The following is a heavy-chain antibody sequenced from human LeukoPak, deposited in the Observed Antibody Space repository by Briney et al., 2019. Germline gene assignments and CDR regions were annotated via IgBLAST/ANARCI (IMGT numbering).Heavy chain of an antibody. D-gene: IGHD3-10*01. Sequence: GGSLRLSCAASGFTFSSFAMSWVRQAPGKGLEWVSAISGSGGSTYYADSVKGWFTISRDNSKNTLYLQMNSLRAEDTAVYYCAKDYYGSGSYRQNLLDYWGQGTLVTVSS. J-gene: IGHJ4*02. CDR3: AKDYYGSGSYRQNLLDY. CDR2: ISGSGGST. V-gene: IGHV3-23*01. CDR1: GFTFSSFA.